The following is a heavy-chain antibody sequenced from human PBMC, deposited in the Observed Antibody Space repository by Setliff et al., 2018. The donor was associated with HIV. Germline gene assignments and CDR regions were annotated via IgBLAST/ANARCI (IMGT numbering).Heavy chain of an antibody. CDR2: IYYSGST. V-gene: IGHV4-59*01. CDR3: ARVTSSSRGVSNWFDP. CDR1: GGSISSYY. D-gene: IGHD6-13*01. J-gene: IGHJ5*02. Sequence: SETLSLTCTVSGGSISSYYWSWIRQPPGKGLEWIGYIYYSGSTNYNPSLKSRVTISVDTSKNQFSLKLSSVTAADTAVYYCARVTSSSRGVSNWFDPWGQGTLVTV.